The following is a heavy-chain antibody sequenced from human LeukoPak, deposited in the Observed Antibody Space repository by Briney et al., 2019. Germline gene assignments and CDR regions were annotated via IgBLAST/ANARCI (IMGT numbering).Heavy chain of an antibody. Sequence: PGGSLRLSCTASGFTFSNYAMSWVRQAPGRGLEWVSAISSSGGSTYYADSVRGRFTISRDNSKNALYLQMNSLRAEDTAVYYCASKWFGDTDYWGQGTLVTVSS. CDR2: ISSSGGST. CDR3: ASKWFGDTDY. J-gene: IGHJ4*02. V-gene: IGHV3-23*01. D-gene: IGHD3-10*01. CDR1: GFTFSNYA.